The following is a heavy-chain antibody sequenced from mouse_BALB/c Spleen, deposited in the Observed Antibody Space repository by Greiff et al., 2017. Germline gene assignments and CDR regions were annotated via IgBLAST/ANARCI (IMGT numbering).Heavy chain of an antibody. V-gene: IGHV7-3*02. CDR2: IRNKANGYTT. CDR3: ARVTTVVGTDY. CDR1: GFTFTDYY. D-gene: IGHD1-1*01. Sequence: EVKLVESGGGLVQPGGSLRLSCATSGFTFTDYYMSWVRQPPGKALVWLGFIRNKANGYTTEYSASVKGRFTISRDNSQSILYLQMNTLRAEDSATYYCARVTTVVGTDYWGQGTSVTVSS. J-gene: IGHJ4*01.